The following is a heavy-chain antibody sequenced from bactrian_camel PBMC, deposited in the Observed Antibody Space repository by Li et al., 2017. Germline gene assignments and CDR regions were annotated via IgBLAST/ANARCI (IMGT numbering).Heavy chain of an antibody. CDR2: LSAGDSFT. Sequence: HVQLVESGGDSVQAGGSLRLTCDAIGYPYNSDNCMAWFRQTPGKEREGVAFLSAGDSFTFYDDSAQGRFTISQDDAERTVTLQMNNLKPEDSAMYYCAARRTSWFHRPEGCDLDFPYKGQGTQVTVS. V-gene: IGHV3S63*01. D-gene: IGHD1*01. J-gene: IGHJ4*01. CDR1: GYPYNSDNC.